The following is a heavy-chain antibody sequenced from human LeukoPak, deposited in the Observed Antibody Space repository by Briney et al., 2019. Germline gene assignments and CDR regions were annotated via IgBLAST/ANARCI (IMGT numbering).Heavy chain of an antibody. CDR2: ISGSGGST. V-gene: IGHV3-23*01. CDR3: AREYDSSGYQSYGMDV. D-gene: IGHD3-22*01. J-gene: IGHJ6*02. Sequence: GGSLRLSCAASGFTFSSYAMSWVRQAPGKGLEWVSAISGSGGSTYYADSVKGRFTISRDNSKNTLYLQMNSLRAEDTAVYYCAREYDSSGYQSYGMDVWGQGTTVTVSS. CDR1: GFTFSSYA.